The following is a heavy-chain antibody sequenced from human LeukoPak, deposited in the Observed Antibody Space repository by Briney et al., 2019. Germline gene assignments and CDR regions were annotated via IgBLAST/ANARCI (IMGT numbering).Heavy chain of an antibody. Sequence: PGGSLRLSCAASGFTFSSYAMSWVRQAPGKGLDWVSAISYSGGSTYYVDSVKGRFTISRDNSKNTLYLQMNSLRAEDTAVYYCARDRGTRWFGPIDFWGLGTLVTVSS. J-gene: IGHJ4*02. CDR1: GFTFSSYA. CDR2: ISYSGGST. CDR3: ARDRGTRWFGPIDF. D-gene: IGHD3-10*01. V-gene: IGHV3-23*01.